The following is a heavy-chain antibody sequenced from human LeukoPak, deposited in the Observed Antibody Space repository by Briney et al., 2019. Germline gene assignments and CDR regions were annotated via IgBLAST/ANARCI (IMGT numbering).Heavy chain of an antibody. CDR2: INSDESSI. J-gene: IGHJ4*02. D-gene: IGHD7-27*01. CDR3: TRGTATGDDH. Sequence: PGGSLRLSCAASGFTFSSYWMYWVRKAPGKGLVWVSRINSDESSISYADSVKGRFTISRDNAKNTLYLQMNSLRAEDTAVYYCTRGTATGDDHWGQGTLVTVSS. CDR1: GFTFSSYW. V-gene: IGHV3-74*01.